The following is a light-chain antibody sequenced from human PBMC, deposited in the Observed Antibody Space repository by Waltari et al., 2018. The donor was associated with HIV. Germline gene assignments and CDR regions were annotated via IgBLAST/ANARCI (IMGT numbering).Light chain of an antibody. V-gene: IGKV3-15*01. CDR2: GAS. CDR1: QSVGAS. J-gene: IGKJ1*01. Sequence: EVVMRQTPATLSVSPGERLTLSCRASQSVGASLAWYQQKPGQTPRLLVYGASARFTSVPARFSGSGSGTEFTLTVTSLQSEDFAFYYCLQYSSWPWTFGQGTKVEIK. CDR3: LQYSSWPWT.